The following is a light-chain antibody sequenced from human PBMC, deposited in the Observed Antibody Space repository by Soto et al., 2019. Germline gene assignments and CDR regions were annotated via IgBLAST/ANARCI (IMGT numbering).Light chain of an antibody. V-gene: IGLV2-14*01. CDR3: SSYTGSSTLV. Sequence: LTQPASVSGSPGQSITISCTGSSNDVGGYKYVSWYQQHPGKAPKLMIYEVSNRPSGISNRFSGSKSGNTASLTISGLQAEDEADYYCSSYTGSSTLVFGGGTKVTVL. J-gene: IGLJ2*01. CDR1: SNDVGGYKY. CDR2: EVS.